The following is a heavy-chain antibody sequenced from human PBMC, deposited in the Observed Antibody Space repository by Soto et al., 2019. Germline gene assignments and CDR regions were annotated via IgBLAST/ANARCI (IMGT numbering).Heavy chain of an antibody. Sequence: GGSLRLSCAASGFTFTNYAMNWVRQAPGKGLEWVSGIGFSAGSTHYADSVKGRFTISRDNSKNTLYLQMDSLSPEDTAVYYCAKGGYCSVSVCYNLGYYYGMDVWGQGTTVTVSS. CDR2: IGFSAGST. CDR1: GFTFTNYA. CDR3: AKGGYCSVSVCYNLGYYYGMDV. V-gene: IGHV3-23*01. J-gene: IGHJ6*02. D-gene: IGHD2-8*02.